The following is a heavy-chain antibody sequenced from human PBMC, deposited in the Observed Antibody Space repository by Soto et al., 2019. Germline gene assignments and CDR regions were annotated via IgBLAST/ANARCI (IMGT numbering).Heavy chain of an antibody. V-gene: IGHV4-31*03. CDR3: ARWPQLEPRFDY. CDR2: IYYSGST. J-gene: IGHJ4*02. Sequence: QVQLQESGPGLVKPSQTLSLTCTVSGGSISSGGYYWSWISQHPGKGLEWIGYIYYSGSTYYNPSLKSGVTISVDTSKTQFSLKLSSVTAADTAVYYCARWPQLEPRFDYWGQGTLVTVSS. D-gene: IGHD1-1*01. CDR1: GGSISSGGYY.